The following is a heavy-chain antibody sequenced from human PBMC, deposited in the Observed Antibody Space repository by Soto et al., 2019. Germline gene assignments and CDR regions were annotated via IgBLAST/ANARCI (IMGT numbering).Heavy chain of an antibody. CDR2: IDPSGGIT. CDR3: AREESAMGEGAFDI. Sequence: ASVKVSCKASGYSFTNFHIHWVRQAPGQGLEWMGMIDPSGGITRDAQRLQGRITMTRDASTSTVYMELRSLTSEDTAVYYCAREESAMGEGAFDIWGQGTMVTVSS. J-gene: IGHJ3*02. CDR1: GYSFTNFH. V-gene: IGHV1-46*01.